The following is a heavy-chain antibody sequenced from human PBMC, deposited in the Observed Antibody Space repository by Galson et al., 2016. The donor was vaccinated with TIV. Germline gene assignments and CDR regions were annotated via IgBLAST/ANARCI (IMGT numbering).Heavy chain of an antibody. CDR1: GVSISSSTYY. CDR3: ARNANYFDSSGFPPYWHFDL. D-gene: IGHD3-22*01. CDR2: IYYSGGT. V-gene: IGHV4-39*01. Sequence: SETLSLTCTVSGVSISSSTYYWGWIRQPPGRGLEWIGTIYYSGGTYYNPSLKSRVTISVDTSKNQFSLRLRSVTAADTAVYYCARNANYFDSSGFPPYWHFDLWGRGTLVTVSS. J-gene: IGHJ2*01.